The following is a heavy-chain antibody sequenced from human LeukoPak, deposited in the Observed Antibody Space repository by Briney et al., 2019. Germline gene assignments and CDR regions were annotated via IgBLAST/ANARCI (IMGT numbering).Heavy chain of an antibody. CDR1: GDSVSSYY. CDR2: IYYSKNT. Sequence: SETLSLTCTVSGDSVSSYYWSWIRQPPGKGLEWIGSIYYSKNTYYNPSLKSRVTISADTSKNQFSLTLGSVSATDTAVYYCVSPRGFSYGYFDYWGQGTLVTVSS. D-gene: IGHD5-18*01. V-gene: IGHV4-39*01. CDR3: VSPRGFSYGYFDY. J-gene: IGHJ4*02.